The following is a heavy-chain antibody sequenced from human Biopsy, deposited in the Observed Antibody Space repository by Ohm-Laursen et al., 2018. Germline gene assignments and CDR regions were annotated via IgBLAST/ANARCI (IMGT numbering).Heavy chain of an antibody. CDR2: INPHTGVT. CDR3: ARPSGGVSTIGFDP. J-gene: IGHJ5*02. Sequence: ASVKVSCNASGYDFLDFHVHWVRQVPGQGLEWIGHINPHTGVTKYAQKFLDRITMTGDTSISTAYMDLSRLTSADTGIYYCARPSGGVSTIGFDPWGQGTLVIVSS. D-gene: IGHD5/OR15-5a*01. V-gene: IGHV1-2*05. CDR1: GYDFLDFH.